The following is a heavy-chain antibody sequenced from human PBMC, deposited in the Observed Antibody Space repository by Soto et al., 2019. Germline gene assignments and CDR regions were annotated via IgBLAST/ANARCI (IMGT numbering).Heavy chain of an antibody. D-gene: IGHD3-22*01. CDR3: ARDSPRYYDSSGYYEDTYNWFDP. CDR1: GGSISSGGYY. CDR2: IYYSGST. J-gene: IGHJ5*02. V-gene: IGHV4-31*03. Sequence: PSETLSLTCTVSGGSISSGGYYWSWIRQHPGKGPEWIGYIYYSGSTYYNPSLKSRVTISVDTSKNQFSLKLSSVTAADTAVYYCARDSPRYYDSSGYYEDTYNWFDPWGQGTLVTVSS.